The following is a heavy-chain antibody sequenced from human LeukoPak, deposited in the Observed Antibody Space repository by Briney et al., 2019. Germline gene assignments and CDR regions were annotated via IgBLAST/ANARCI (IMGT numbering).Heavy chain of an antibody. Sequence: SETLSLTCTVSGGSISSYYWSWIRQPPGKGLEWIGYIYYSGSTNYNPSLKSRVTISVDTSKNQFSLKLSSVTAADTAVYYCARHYCGGDCYSGNWFGPWGQGTLVTVSS. D-gene: IGHD2-21*02. CDR3: ARHYCGGDCYSGNWFGP. J-gene: IGHJ5*02. CDR2: IYYSGST. CDR1: GGSISSYY. V-gene: IGHV4-59*01.